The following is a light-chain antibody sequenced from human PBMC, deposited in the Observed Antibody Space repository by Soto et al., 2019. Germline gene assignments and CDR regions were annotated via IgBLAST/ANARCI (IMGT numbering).Light chain of an antibody. J-gene: IGKJ1*01. V-gene: IGKV3-20*01. Sequence: EIVLTQSPGTLSLSPGERVTLSCRASQSLSSGYLAWYQQKFGQAPRLLIYDASRRATGIPERFSGSGSGTDFTLTINRLEPEDFAVYYCQQYGSSPTFGLGTEVDIK. CDR1: QSLSSGY. CDR3: QQYGSSPT. CDR2: DAS.